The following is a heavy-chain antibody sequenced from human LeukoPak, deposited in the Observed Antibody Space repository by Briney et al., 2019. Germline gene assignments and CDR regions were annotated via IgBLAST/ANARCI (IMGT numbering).Heavy chain of an antibody. CDR3: ARVSRYSGYEGDAFDI. V-gene: IGHV5-51*01. J-gene: IGHJ3*02. CDR1: GYSFTSYW. CDR2: IYPGDSDT. D-gene: IGHD5-12*01. Sequence: ESLKISCKGSGYSFTSYWIGWVRQMPGKGLEWMGIIYPGDSDTRYGPSFQGQVTIPADKSISTAYLQWSNLKASDTAMYYCARVSRYSGYEGDAFDIWGQGTTVTVSS.